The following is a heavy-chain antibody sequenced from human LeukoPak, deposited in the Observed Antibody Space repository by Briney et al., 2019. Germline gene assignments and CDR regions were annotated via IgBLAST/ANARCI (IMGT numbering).Heavy chain of an antibody. Sequence: GRSLRLSCAASGFTFSSYSMNWVRQAPGKGLEWVSSISSSSSYIYYADSVKGRFTISRDNAKNSLYLQMNSLRAEDTAVYYCARDLGVYSNPGYWGQGTLVTVSS. CDR2: ISSSSSYI. CDR1: GFTFSSYS. CDR3: ARDLGVYSNPGY. D-gene: IGHD4-11*01. J-gene: IGHJ4*02. V-gene: IGHV3-21*01.